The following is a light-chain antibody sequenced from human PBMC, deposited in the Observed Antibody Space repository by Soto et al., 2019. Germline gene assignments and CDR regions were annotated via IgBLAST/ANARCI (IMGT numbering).Light chain of an antibody. CDR3: SSYTSSSTLV. J-gene: IGLJ3*02. Sequence: QSALTQPPSASESPGQSVTISCSGTIGDVGGYYYVSWYQHHPGRAPKLLIYDVDKRPPGVPSRFSGSKSGNTASLTVSGLQADDEADYYCSSYTSSSTLVFGGGTKLTVL. CDR1: IGDVGGYYY. V-gene: IGLV2-8*01. CDR2: DVD.